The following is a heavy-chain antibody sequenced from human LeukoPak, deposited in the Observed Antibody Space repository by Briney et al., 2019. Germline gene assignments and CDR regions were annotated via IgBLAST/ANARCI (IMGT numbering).Heavy chain of an antibody. CDR2: ISSSGSTI. J-gene: IGHJ6*03. V-gene: IGHV3-11*04. CDR3: ARAGGPRPLYYYYYYMDV. D-gene: IGHD3-16*01. CDR1: GFTFSDYY. Sequence: GGSLRPSCAASGFTFSDYYMSWIRQAPGKGLEWVSYISSSGSTIYYADSVKGRFTISRDNAKNSLYLQMNSLRAEDTAVYYCARAGGPRPLYYYYYYMDVWGKGTTVTVSS.